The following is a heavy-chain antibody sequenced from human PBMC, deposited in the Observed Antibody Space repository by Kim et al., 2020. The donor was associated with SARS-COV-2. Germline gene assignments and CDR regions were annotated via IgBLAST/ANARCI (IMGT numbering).Heavy chain of an antibody. CDR3: ARDDYGGNSFLYALVI. CDR1: GFTFSSYE. D-gene: IGHD4-17*01. Sequence: GGSLRLSCAASGFTFSSYEMNWVRQAPGKGLEWVSYIDISGSTIYYADSVKGRFTISRDNAKNSLYLQMNSLRAEDTAIYYCARDDYGGNSFLYALVIWGGGTSVTLST. CDR2: IDISGSTI. J-gene: IGHJ3*02. V-gene: IGHV3-48*03.